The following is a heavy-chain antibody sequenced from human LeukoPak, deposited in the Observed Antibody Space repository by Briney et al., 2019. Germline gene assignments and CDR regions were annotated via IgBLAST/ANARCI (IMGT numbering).Heavy chain of an antibody. CDR3: ASRSAVAGEFDY. J-gene: IGHJ4*02. V-gene: IGHV6-1*01. Sequence: SQTLSLTCAISGDSVSSNSGAWNWVRQSPSRGLEWLGRTYYRSNWYYDYGVSVRSRITITPDTSKNQFSLQLSSVTPEDTAVYYCASRSAVAGEFDYWGQGTVVTVSS. CDR1: GDSVSSNSGA. CDR2: TYYRSNWYY. D-gene: IGHD6-19*01.